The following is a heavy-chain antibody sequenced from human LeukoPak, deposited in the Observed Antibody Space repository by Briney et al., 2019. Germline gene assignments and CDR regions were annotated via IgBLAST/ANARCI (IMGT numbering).Heavy chain of an antibody. D-gene: IGHD1-1*01. J-gene: IGHJ6*03. CDR3: AKDAGTTGRGYYYYYYMDV. V-gene: IGHV3-43*01. CDR1: GFTFDDYT. Sequence: GGSLRLSCAASGFTFDDYTMHWVRQAPGKGLEWVSLISWDGGSTYYADSVKGRFTISRDNSKNSLYLQMNSLRTEDTALYYCAKDAGTTGRGYYYYYYMDVWGKGTTVTVSS. CDR2: ISWDGGST.